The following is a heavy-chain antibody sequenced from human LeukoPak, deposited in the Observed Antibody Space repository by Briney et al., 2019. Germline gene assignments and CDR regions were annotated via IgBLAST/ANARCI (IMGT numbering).Heavy chain of an antibody. V-gene: IGHV3-9*01. CDR1: GFTFDDYA. D-gene: IGHD3-22*01. CDR3: AKDNHYYDSSGPIDY. Sequence: GGSLRLSCAASGFTFDDYAMHWVRQAPGKGLEWVSGISWNSGSIGYADSVKGRFTISRDNAKNSLYLQTNSLRAEDTALYYCAKDNHYYDSSGPIDYWGQGTLVTVSS. CDR2: ISWNSGSI. J-gene: IGHJ4*02.